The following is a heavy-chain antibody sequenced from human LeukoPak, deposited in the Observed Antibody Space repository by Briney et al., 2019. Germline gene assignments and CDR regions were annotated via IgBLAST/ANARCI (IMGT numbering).Heavy chain of an antibody. V-gene: IGHV3-48*03. CDR1: GFTFSSYE. J-gene: IGHJ3*02. CDR2: ISSSGSTK. CDR3: HYGSSGHDAFDI. Sequence: PGGSLRLSCAASGFTFSSYEMNCVRQAPGKGLEWVSSISSSGSTKYYADSLKGRFTISRDNARNSLYLQMNSLRAEDTAVYYCHYGSSGHDAFDIWGQGTMVTVSS. D-gene: IGHD3-22*01.